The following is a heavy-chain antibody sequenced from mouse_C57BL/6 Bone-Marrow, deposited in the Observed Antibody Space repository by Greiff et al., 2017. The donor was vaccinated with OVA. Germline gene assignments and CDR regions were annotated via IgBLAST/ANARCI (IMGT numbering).Heavy chain of an antibody. CDR3: ALGYAMDY. CDR1: GYTFTSYG. Sequence: QVQLKQSGAELARPGASVKLSCKASGYTFTSYGISWVKQRTGQGLEWIGEIYPRSGNTYYNEKFKGKATLTEDKSSSTAYMELRSLTSEDSAVYFCALGYAMDYWGQGTSVTVSS. J-gene: IGHJ4*01. CDR2: IYPRSGNT. V-gene: IGHV1-81*01.